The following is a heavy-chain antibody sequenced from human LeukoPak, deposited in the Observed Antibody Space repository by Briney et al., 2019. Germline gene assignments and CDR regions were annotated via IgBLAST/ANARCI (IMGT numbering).Heavy chain of an antibody. CDR1: GYTFTSNY. CDR2: IYPRDGST. Sequence: ASVKVSCKASGYTFTSNYIHWVRQAPGQGLEWMGMIYPRDGSTSYAQKFQGRVTMTRDTSTSTVYMELSSLRSEDTAVYYCARIGIAVALPDYWGQGTLVTVSS. V-gene: IGHV1-46*01. CDR3: ARIGIAVALPDY. J-gene: IGHJ4*02. D-gene: IGHD6-19*01.